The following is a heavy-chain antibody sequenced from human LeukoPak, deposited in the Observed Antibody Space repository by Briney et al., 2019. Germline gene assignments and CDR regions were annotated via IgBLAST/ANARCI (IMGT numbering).Heavy chain of an antibody. CDR2: ISSNGDIT. D-gene: IGHD2-15*01. J-gene: IGHJ4*02. Sequence: GGSLRLSCVASRFTFNTYAVNWVRQAPGKGLEWVSAISSNGDITYYADSVRGQFTISRDNSKNTVFLQMNSLRADDTAVYYCATVKRDCSGGTCYSYDYWGQGTLVTVSS. CDR3: ATVKRDCSGGTCYSYDY. CDR1: RFTFNTYA. V-gene: IGHV3-23*01.